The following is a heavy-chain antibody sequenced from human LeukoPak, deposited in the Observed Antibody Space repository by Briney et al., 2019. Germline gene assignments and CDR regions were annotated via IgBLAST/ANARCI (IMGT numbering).Heavy chain of an antibody. J-gene: IGHJ4*02. CDR1: GFTFSSYA. CDR2: ISGSGGST. CDR3: AKGVGVGYPAGGIDY. D-gene: IGHD5-18*01. V-gene: IGHV3-23*01. Sequence: GGSLRLSCAASGFTFSSYAMSWLRQAPGKGLKWVSAISGSGGSTYYADSVKGRFTISRDNSKNTLYLQMNSLRAEDTAVYYCAKGVGVGYPAGGIDYWGQGTLVTVSS.